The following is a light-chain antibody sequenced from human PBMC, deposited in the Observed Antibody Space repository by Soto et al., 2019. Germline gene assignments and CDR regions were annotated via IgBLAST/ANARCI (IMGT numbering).Light chain of an antibody. J-gene: IGKJ5*01. CDR3: QQSYITLT. Sequence: DIQMTQSPSSLSASVGDRVTITCRASQSISSYLNWYQQKPGKAPKLLIYAASSLQSGVPSRFSGSGSGTDFTLTISSLQPEDFATYYCQQSYITLTFRQGTRLEIK. V-gene: IGKV1-39*01. CDR1: QSISSY. CDR2: AAS.